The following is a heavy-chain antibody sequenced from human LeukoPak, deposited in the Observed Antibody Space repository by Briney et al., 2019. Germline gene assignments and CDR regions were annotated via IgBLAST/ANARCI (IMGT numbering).Heavy chain of an antibody. CDR3: ARVGGPVPAALEDAFDL. J-gene: IGHJ3*01. D-gene: IGHD2-15*01. CDR2: IYYSGST. CDR1: GGSICSSSYY. Sequence: PSETLSLTCTVSGGSICSSSYYWGWIRQPPGKGLEWIGSIYYSGSTYYNPSLKSRVTISVDTSKNQFSLKLRSVTAADTALYYCARVGGPVPAALEDAFDLWGQGILVTVSS. V-gene: IGHV4-39*07.